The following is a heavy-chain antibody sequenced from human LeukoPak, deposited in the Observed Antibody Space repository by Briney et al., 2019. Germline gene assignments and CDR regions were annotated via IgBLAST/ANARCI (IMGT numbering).Heavy chain of an antibody. CDR1: NASISSYY. D-gene: IGHD2-21*02. J-gene: IGHJ4*02. CDR2: ISNSGST. CDR3: ARHWGSCRGGDCYTFDC. Sequence: SETLSLTCSVSNASISSYYWSWILQSPGKGLEWIGYISNSGSTNYNPSLKSRVTISVDTSKNQFSLKLSSVTAADTAVYYCARHWGSCRGGDCYTFDCWGQGTLVTVSS. V-gene: IGHV4-59*08.